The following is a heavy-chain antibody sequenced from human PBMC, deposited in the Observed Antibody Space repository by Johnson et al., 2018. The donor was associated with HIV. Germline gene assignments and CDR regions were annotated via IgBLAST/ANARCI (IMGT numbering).Heavy chain of an antibody. D-gene: IGHD3-22*01. CDR2: INWNGGST. J-gene: IGHJ3*02. Sequence: VQLVESGGGVVRPGGSLRLSCAASGFTFDDYGMSWVRQAPGKGLEWVSGINWNGGSTGYADSVKGRFTISRDNAKNSLYLQMNSLRAEDTALYYCAKDIGVWDSSGLALDAFDIWGQGTMVTVSS. V-gene: IGHV3-20*04. CDR3: AKDIGVWDSSGLALDAFDI. CDR1: GFTFDDYG.